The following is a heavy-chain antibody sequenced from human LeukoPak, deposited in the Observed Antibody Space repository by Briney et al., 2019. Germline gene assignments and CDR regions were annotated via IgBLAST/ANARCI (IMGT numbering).Heavy chain of an antibody. CDR3: ARVWSGYRDAFDI. D-gene: IGHD3-3*01. CDR1: GGSISSGGYY. J-gene: IGHJ3*02. V-gene: IGHV4-31*03. Sequence: TSETLSLTCTVSGGSISSGGYYWSWIRQHPGKGLEWIGYIYYSGSPYYNPSLKSRITISVDTSKNQFSLKLSSVTAADTAVYYCARVWSGYRDAFDIWGQGTMVTVSS. CDR2: IYYSGSP.